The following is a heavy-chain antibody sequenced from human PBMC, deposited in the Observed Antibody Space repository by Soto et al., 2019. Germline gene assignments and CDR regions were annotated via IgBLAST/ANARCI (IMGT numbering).Heavy chain of an antibody. D-gene: IGHD3-9*01. Sequence: SETLSLTCAVYGGSFRGYYWSWIRQPPGKGLEWIGEINHSGSTNYNPSLKSRVTISVDTSKNQFSLKLSSVTAADTAVYYCARGSISYFDPLDYWGQGTLVTVSS. CDR3: ARGSISYFDPLDY. V-gene: IGHV4-34*01. J-gene: IGHJ4*02. CDR1: GGSFRGYY. CDR2: INHSGST.